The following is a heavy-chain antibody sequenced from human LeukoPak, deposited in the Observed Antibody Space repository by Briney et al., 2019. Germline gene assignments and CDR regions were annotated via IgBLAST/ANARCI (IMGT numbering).Heavy chain of an antibody. J-gene: IGHJ4*02. CDR1: GGTFSSYA. Sequence: ASVKVSCKASGGTFSSYAISWVRQAPGQGLEWMGRIIPILGIANYAQKFQGRVTITADKSTSTAYMELSSLRAEDTAVYYCARESGGAGYYFDYWGQGTLVTVSS. CDR2: IIPILGIA. D-gene: IGHD3-10*01. CDR3: ARESGGAGYYFDY. V-gene: IGHV1-69*04.